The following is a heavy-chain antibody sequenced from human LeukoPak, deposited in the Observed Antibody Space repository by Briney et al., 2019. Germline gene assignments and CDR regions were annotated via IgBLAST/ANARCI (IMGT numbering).Heavy chain of an antibody. CDR1: GGSISSSSYY. V-gene: IGHV4-39*07. D-gene: IGHD6-13*01. CDR3: ARVVSSWYDY. Sequence: SETLSLTCTVSGGSISSSSYYWGWIRQPPGKGLEWIGSIYYSGSTYYNPSLKSRVTISVDTSKNQFSLKLSSATAADTAVYYCARVVSSWYDYWGQGTLVTVSS. J-gene: IGHJ4*02. CDR2: IYYSGST.